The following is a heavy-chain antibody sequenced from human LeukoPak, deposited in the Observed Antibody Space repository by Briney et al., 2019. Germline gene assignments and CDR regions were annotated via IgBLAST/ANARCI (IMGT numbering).Heavy chain of an antibody. CDR3: ARDPTPYCSSTSCYPLYFDY. CDR1: GFTFSSYS. Sequence: GGSLRLSCAASGFTFSSYSMNWVRQAPGKGLEWVSSISSSSSYIYYADSVKGRFTISRDNAKNSLYLQMNSLRAEDTAVYYCARDPTPYCSSTSCYPLYFDYWGQGTLVTVSS. V-gene: IGHV3-21*01. D-gene: IGHD2-2*01. J-gene: IGHJ4*02. CDR2: ISSSSSYI.